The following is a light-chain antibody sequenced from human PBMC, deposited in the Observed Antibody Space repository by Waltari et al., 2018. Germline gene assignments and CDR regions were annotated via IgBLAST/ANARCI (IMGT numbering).Light chain of an antibody. J-gene: IGKJ1*01. CDR3: HQYYATPWT. CDR2: WAS. Sequence: DIVMTQSPDSLAVSLGERATINSKSSQTVLYSPNSKNYLAWYQQKPGQPPKLLIYWASTRESGVPDRFSGSGSGTDFTLTISSLQAEDVAVYYCHQYYATPWTFGQGTKLEIK. CDR1: QTVLYSPNSKNY. V-gene: IGKV4-1*01.